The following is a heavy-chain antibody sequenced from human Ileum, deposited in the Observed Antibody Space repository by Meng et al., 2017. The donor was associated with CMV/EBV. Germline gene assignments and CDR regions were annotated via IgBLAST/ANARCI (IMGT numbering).Heavy chain of an antibody. V-gene: IGHV3-7*01. D-gene: IGHD2-2*01. CDR3: ARVRGGLCSSVSCYYAFDI. CDR1: GFTFGTYW. J-gene: IGHJ3*02. Sequence: GGSLRLSCAASGFTFGTYWMSWVRQAPGKGLEWVANIKQDGNEKYYVDSVKGRFTISRDNAENSLYLQMNSLRGEDTAVYYCARVRGGLCSSVSCYYAFDIWARG. CDR2: IKQDGNEK.